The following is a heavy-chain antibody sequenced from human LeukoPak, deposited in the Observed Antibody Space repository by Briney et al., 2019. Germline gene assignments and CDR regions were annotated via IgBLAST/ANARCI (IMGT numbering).Heavy chain of an antibody. V-gene: IGHV3-21*01. CDR2: ISSSSSYI. D-gene: IGHD3-10*01. CDR1: GFTFSSYS. CDR3: ARDGLAYRGYYYMDV. J-gene: IGHJ6*03. Sequence: PGGSLRLSCAASGFTFSSYSMNWVRQAPGKGLEWVSSISSSSSYIYYADSVKGRFTISRDNAKNSLYLQMNSLRAEDTAVYYCARDGLAYRGYYYMDVWGKGTTVTVSS.